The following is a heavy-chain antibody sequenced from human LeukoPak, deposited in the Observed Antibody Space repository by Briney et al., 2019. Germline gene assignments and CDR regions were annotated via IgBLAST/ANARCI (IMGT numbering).Heavy chain of an antibody. CDR3: ATSRRTYWYFDL. Sequence: GGSLRLSCAASEFTFSSYVMNWVRQTPGMGLEWVSGISSAGSTYYADSVKGRFTISGDNSKNTLFLQMNSLRDEDTALYYCATSRRTYWYFDLWGRGTLVTVS. CDR1: EFTFSSYV. J-gene: IGHJ2*01. V-gene: IGHV3-23*01. CDR2: ISSAGST.